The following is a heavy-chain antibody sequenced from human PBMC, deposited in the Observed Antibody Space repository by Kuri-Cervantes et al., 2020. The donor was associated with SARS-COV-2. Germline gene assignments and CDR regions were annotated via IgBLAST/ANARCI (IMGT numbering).Heavy chain of an antibody. CDR1: GYSFTSYW. Sequence: KVSCKGSGYSFTSYWIGWVRQMPGKGLEWMGIIYPGDSDTRYSPSFQGQVTISADKSISTAYLQWSSLKASDTAMYYCARQLTRGFDMHAFDIWGQGTMVTVSS. J-gene: IGHJ3*02. CDR2: IYPGDSDT. D-gene: IGHD7-27*01. CDR3: ARQLTRGFDMHAFDI. V-gene: IGHV5-51*01.